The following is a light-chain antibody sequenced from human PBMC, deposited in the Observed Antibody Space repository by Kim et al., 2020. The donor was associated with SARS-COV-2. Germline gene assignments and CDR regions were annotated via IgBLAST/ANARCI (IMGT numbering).Light chain of an antibody. CDR1: QSVSRS. CDR2: DAS. J-gene: IGKJ2*01. Sequence: LSPGERATLSCRASQSVSRSLAWYQQKAGQAPRLLIYDASTRATGIPARFSGSGSGTDFTLTISSLEPEDFAVYYCQQRTNWPPYNFGQGTKLEIK. CDR3: QQRTNWPPYN. V-gene: IGKV3-11*01.